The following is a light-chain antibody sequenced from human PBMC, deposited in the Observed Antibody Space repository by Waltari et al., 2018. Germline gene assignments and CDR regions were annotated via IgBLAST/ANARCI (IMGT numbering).Light chain of an antibody. V-gene: IGKV1-39*01. CDR3: QGGYTMPLT. CDR2: SAS. J-gene: IGKJ4*01. CDR1: QYIDDY. Sequence: DIQMTQSPSSLSASVGDRVTITCRASQYIDDYLNWYQHKPGKAPNLLIYSASNLQSGVPSRFSGRRSGTDFTLTIFNLQPEDFATYYCQGGYTMPLTFGGGTKVEIK.